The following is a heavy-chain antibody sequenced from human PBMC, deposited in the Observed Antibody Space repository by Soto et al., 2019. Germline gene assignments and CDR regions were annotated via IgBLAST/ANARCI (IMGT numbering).Heavy chain of an antibody. D-gene: IGHD3-9*01. V-gene: IGHV1-46*01. CDR3: ARDMNFDVQTRDYGMDV. Sequence: ASVKVSCKASGYTFTSYYMHWVRQAPGQGLEWMGIINPSGGSTSYAQKFQGRVTMTRDTSTSTVYMELSSLRSEDTAVYYCARDMNFDVQTRDYGMDVWGQGTTVTVSS. CDR1: GYTFTSYY. J-gene: IGHJ6*02. CDR2: INPSGGST.